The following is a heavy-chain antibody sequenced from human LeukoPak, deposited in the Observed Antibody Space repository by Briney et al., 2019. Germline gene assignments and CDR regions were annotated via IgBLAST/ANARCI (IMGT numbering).Heavy chain of an antibody. D-gene: IGHD4-17*01. CDR1: GGTFSSYA. J-gene: IGHJ4*02. CDR3: ARYDGDYAPCGY. Sequence: ASVKVSCKASGGTFSSYAISWVRQAPGQGLEWMGWISAYNGNTNYAQKLQGRVTMTTDTSTSTAYMELRSLRSDDTAVYYCARYDGDYAPCGYWGQGTLVTVSS. CDR2: ISAYNGNT. V-gene: IGHV1-18*01.